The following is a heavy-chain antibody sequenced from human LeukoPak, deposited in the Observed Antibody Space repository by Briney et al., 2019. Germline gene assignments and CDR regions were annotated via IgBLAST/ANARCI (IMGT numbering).Heavy chain of an antibody. J-gene: IGHJ4*02. V-gene: IGHV4-59*12. CDR2: IYYSGST. Sequence: SETLSLTCTVSGGSISSYYWSWIRQPPGKGLEWIGYIYYSGSTNYNPSLKSRVTISVDTSKNQFSLKLSSVTAADTAVYYCAREQQWLKDGGFDYWGQGTLVTVSS. D-gene: IGHD6-19*01. CDR3: AREQQWLKDGGFDY. CDR1: GGSISSYY.